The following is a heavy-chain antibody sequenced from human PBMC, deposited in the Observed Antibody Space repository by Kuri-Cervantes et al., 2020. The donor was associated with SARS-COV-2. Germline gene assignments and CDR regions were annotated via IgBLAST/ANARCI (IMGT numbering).Heavy chain of an antibody. CDR3: ARHEQQLVLGWFDP. V-gene: IGHV3-33*01. CDR2: IWYDETNK. CDR1: GFTFSSYG. J-gene: IGHJ5*02. Sequence: GGSLRLSCAASGFTFSSYGMHWVRQAPGKGLEWVAVIWYDETNKYYTDSVKGRFTISRDNSKNTLYLQMNSLRAEDTAVYYCARHEQQLVLGWFDPWGQGTLVTVSS. D-gene: IGHD6-13*01.